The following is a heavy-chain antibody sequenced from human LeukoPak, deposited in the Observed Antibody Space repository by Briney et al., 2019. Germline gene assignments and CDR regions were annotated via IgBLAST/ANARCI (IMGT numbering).Heavy chain of an antibody. Sequence: SETLSLTCTVFGGSISSGDYYWSWIRQPPGKGLEWIGYIYYSGSTYYNPSLKSRVTISVDTSKNQFSLKLSSVTAADTAVYYCARDEDYGGVANAFDIWGQGTMVTVSS. CDR3: ARDEDYGGVANAFDI. D-gene: IGHD4-23*01. V-gene: IGHV4-30-4*01. CDR2: IYYSGST. J-gene: IGHJ3*02. CDR1: GGSISSGDYY.